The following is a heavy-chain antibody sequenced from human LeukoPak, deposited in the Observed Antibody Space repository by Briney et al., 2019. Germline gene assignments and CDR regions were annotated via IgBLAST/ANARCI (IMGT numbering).Heavy chain of an antibody. CDR3: ERDLDWILFDY. CDR2: IRPEGTTT. J-gene: IGHJ4*02. V-gene: IGHV3-74*03. CDR1: GVTFSTYW. D-gene: IGHD2-2*03. Sequence: GGSLRLSCAASGVTFSTYWMHWVRQAPGKGLVWVARIRPEGTTTAYADSVKGRFTISRDNAKNTLFMQMNSLSAEETAVYYCERDLDWILFDYWGKGTLVTVSS.